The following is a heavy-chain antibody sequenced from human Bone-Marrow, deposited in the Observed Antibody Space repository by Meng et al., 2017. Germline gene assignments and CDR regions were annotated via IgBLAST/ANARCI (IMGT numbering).Heavy chain of an antibody. V-gene: IGHV4-4*02. D-gene: IGHD1-1*01. J-gene: IGHJ5*02. Sequence: SETLSLTCAVSGDSISSGNWWSWVRQPPGKGLEWIGEISHSGSTNYNVSLKSRVSISVDKSKNQFSLKLSSVTAADTAVYYCAREVVNYSFDPWSQGTLVTVSS. CDR2: ISHSGST. CDR3: AREVVNYSFDP. CDR1: GDSISSGNW.